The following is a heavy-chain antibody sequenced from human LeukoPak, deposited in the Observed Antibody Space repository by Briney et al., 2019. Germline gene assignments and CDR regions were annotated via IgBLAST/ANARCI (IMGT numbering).Heavy chain of an antibody. CDR2: IYSGGST. D-gene: IGHD3-10*01. Sequence: GGSLRLSCAASGFTVSSNYMSWVRQAPGKGLEWVSVIYSGGSTYYADSVKGRFTISRDNSKNTLYLQMNSLRAEDTAVYYCAKALLWFGELLRHWGQGTLVTVSS. CDR3: AKALLWFGELLRH. V-gene: IGHV3-53*01. CDR1: GFTVSSNY. J-gene: IGHJ4*02.